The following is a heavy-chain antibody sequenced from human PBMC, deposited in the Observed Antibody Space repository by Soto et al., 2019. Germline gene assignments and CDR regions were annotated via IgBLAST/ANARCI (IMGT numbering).Heavy chain of an antibody. D-gene: IGHD3-3*01. CDR2: INSYGSST. V-gene: IGHV3-74*01. CDR3: ARDRDSWSYYNY. Sequence: GGSLRLSGAACGFTFSSYWIHWVRQAPWKGLVWVSRINSYGSSTTYADSVKGRFTISRDNAKNTLYLQMNSLRAEDTAVYYCARDRDSWSYYNYLGQRTQVAVSS. J-gene: IGHJ4*02. CDR1: GFTFSSYW.